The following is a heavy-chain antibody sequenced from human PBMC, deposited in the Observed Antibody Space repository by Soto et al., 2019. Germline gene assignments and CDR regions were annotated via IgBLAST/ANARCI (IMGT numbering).Heavy chain of an antibody. CDR3: ATNYYDGSGHYFIFEH. Sequence: GASVKVSCKASGRTFNNYAISWVRQAPGIGFKWLGVIIPIGGTPEHAQKFQGRVTISADESTNTAYMELSSLRSEDTAVYYCATNYYDGSGHYFIFEHWGQGTLVTVSS. V-gene: IGHV1-69*13. CDR2: IIPIGGTP. CDR1: GRTFNNYA. D-gene: IGHD3-22*01. J-gene: IGHJ4*02.